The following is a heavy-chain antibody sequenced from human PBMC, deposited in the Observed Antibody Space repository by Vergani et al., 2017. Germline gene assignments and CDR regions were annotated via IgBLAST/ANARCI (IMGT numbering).Heavy chain of an antibody. CDR3: ARLQVGATLARAFDI. CDR1: GFNFNYYA. V-gene: IGHV3-23*01. CDR2: ISGGGGAT. J-gene: IGHJ3*02. Sequence: EVQLLESGGGLVQPGGSLRLSCAASGFNFNYYAMSWVRQAPGTGLEWVSTISGGGGATYSADSVKGRFTISRGISKNTLYLQINSLRAEDTAVYYCARLQVGATLARAFDIWGQGTMVTVSS. D-gene: IGHD1-26*01.